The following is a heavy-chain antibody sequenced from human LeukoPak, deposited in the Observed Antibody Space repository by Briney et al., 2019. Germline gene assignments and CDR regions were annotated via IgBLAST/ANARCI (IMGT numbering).Heavy chain of an antibody. D-gene: IGHD4-17*01. Sequence: GSLRLSCAASGFTFSSYGMHWVRQAPGKGLERVAVISYDGSNKYYADSVKGRFTISRDNSKNTLYLQMNSLRAEDTAVYYCAKVIDYGDLRGLFDYWGQGTLVTVSS. J-gene: IGHJ4*02. CDR1: GFTFSSYG. CDR3: AKVIDYGDLRGLFDY. V-gene: IGHV3-30*18. CDR2: ISYDGSNK.